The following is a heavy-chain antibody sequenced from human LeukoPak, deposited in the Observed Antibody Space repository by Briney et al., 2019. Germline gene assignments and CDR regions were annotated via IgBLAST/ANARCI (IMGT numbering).Heavy chain of an antibody. CDR2: IYNSVST. D-gene: IGHD2-15*01. Sequence: SETLSLTCTVSGDSINDHYWSWIRQPPGEGLEWIGYIYNSVSTNYNPSLKSRVTISIDTSKNQFSLKLTSVTAADTAVYYCARQRCSGNTCYRVDQLYYMDVWGKGTTVTVPS. CDR1: GDSINDHY. CDR3: ARQRCSGNTCYRVDQLYYMDV. J-gene: IGHJ6*03. V-gene: IGHV4-59*08.